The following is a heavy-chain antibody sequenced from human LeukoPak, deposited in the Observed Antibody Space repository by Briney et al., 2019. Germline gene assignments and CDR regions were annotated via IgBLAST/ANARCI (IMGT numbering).Heavy chain of an antibody. CDR1: AFTFSSYG. D-gene: IGHD3-22*01. CDR2: ISYDGSNK. V-gene: IGHV3-30*18. J-gene: IGHJ1*01. CDR3: AKGSGYYPEYFQH. Sequence: GGSLRLSCAASAFTFSSYGMHWVRQAPGKGLEWVAVISYDGSNKYYADSVKGRFTISRDDSKNTLYLQMNSLRAEDTAVYYCAKGSGYYPEYFQHWGQGTLVTVSS.